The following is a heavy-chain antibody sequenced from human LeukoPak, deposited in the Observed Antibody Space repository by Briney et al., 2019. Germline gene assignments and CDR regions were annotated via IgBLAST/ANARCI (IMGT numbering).Heavy chain of an antibody. CDR2: IKSKTDGGTT. CDR1: GFTFSDAW. J-gene: IGHJ4*02. D-gene: IGHD1-26*01. CDR3: TTRGGSFSIFDY. V-gene: IGHV3-15*01. Sequence: GGSLRLSCAASGFTFSDAWMSWVREAPGKGVEWVGRIKSKTDGGTTDYAAPVKGRFTISRDDSKNTLYLQMNSLKTEDTAVYYCTTRGGSFSIFDYWGQGTLVTVSS.